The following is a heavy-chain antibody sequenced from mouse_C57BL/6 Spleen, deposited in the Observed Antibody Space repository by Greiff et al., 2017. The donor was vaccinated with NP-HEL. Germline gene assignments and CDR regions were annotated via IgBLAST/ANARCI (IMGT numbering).Heavy chain of an antibody. CDR1: GYTFTDYN. CDR3: ARSLLPGYFDV. CDR2: INPNNGGT. Sequence: EVQLQQSGPELVKPGASVKMSCKASGYTFTDYNMHWVKQSHGKSLEWIGYINPNNGGTSYNQKFKGKATLTVNKSSSTAYMELRSLTSEVSAVYYCARSLLPGYFDVWGTGTTGTVSS. J-gene: IGHJ1*03. D-gene: IGHD1-1*01. V-gene: IGHV1-22*01.